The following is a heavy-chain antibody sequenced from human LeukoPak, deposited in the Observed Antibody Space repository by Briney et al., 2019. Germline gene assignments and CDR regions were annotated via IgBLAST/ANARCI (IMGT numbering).Heavy chain of an antibody. CDR2: ISSNGGST. CDR3: VKGPPRGSGYAFDY. J-gene: IGHJ4*02. CDR1: GFTFSRYA. V-gene: IGHV3-64D*09. D-gene: IGHD3-22*01. Sequence: GGSLRLSCSPSGFTFSRYAMHWVRQAPGKGLEFVSVISSNGGSTYYADSVKGRFTISRDNSKNTVHLQMSSLTAEDTAVYYCVKGPPRGSGYAFDYWGQGTLVTVSS.